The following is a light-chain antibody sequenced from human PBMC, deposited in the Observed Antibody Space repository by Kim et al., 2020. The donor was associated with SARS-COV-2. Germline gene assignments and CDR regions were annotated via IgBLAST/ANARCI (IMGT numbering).Light chain of an antibody. J-gene: IGLJ1*01. V-gene: IGLV2-14*03. CDR1: SSDVGDYNF. CDR3: SSYTGSSTLV. Sequence: GQSITISCSGSSSDVGDYNFFSWYQQHPTKAPQLINYDDSNPPAGIANRFSGSKSGKTASLTICGHQAEDEAYYCCSSYTGSSTLVFGTGTQVTVL. CDR2: DDS.